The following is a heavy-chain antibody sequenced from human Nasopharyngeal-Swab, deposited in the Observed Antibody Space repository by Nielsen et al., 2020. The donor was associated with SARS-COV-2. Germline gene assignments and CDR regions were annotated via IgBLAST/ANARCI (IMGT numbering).Heavy chain of an antibody. Sequence: ASVKVSCKASGYTFTSYYMHWVRQAPGQGLEWMGRINPNSGGTNYAQKFQGRVTITADKSTSTAYMELSSLRSEDTAVYYCARARYYDSSGYYYYFDYWGQGTLVTVSS. CDR3: ARARYYDSSGYYYYFDY. D-gene: IGHD3-22*01. J-gene: IGHJ4*02. CDR2: INPNSGGT. CDR1: GYTFTSYY. V-gene: IGHV1-2*06.